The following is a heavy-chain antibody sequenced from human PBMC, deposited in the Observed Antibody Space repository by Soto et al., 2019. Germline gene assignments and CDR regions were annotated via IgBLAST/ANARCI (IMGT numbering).Heavy chain of an antibody. V-gene: IGHV1-69*02. CDR3: AEDSVGTGY. CDR2: IIPIVDIA. J-gene: IGHJ4*02. CDR1: GGTFSSYT. D-gene: IGHD6-13*01. Sequence: VQLVQSGAEVKKPGSSVKVSCKASGGTFSSYTIIRVRQAPGQGLEWMGRIIPIVDIANYAQKFQGRVTITADKCTSTAYMELSSLRSEDTVVYYCAEDSVGTGYWGQGTLVTVSS.